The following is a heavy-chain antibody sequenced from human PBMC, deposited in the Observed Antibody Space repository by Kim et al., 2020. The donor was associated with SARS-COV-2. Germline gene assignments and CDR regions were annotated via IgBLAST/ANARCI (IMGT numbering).Heavy chain of an antibody. V-gene: IGHV4-39*01. J-gene: IGHJ4*02. CDR2: IYYSGST. D-gene: IGHD1-26*01. CDR1: GCSISSSSYY. Sequence: SETLSLTCTVSGCSISSSSYYWGWIRQPPGKGLEWIGSIYYSGSTYYNPSLKSRVTISVDTSKNQFSLKLSSVTAADTAVYYCARQVGRFDYWGQGTLVTVSS. CDR3: ARQVGRFDY.